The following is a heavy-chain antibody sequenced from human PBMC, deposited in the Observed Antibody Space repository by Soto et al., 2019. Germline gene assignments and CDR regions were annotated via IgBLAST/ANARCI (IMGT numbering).Heavy chain of an antibody. CDR2: IYYSGST. CDR3: ASWHSSYGGWIDP. J-gene: IGHJ5*02. Sequence: SETLSLTCTVSGGSISSSSYYWGWIRQPPGKGLEWIGSIYYSGSTYYNPSLKSRVTISVDTSKNQFSLKLSSVTAADTAVYYCASWHSSYGGWIDPWGQGTLVTVSS. D-gene: IGHD5-18*01. CDR1: GGSISSSSYY. V-gene: IGHV4-39*01.